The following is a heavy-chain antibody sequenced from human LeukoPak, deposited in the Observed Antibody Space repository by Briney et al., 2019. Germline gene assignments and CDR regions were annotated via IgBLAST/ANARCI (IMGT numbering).Heavy chain of an antibody. CDR2: IKQDGSEK. V-gene: IGHV3-7*01. Sequence: ETLSLTCAVYGGSFSGYYWSWVRQAPGRGLEWVANIKQDGSEKYYVDSVKGRFTISRDNAKNSLYLQMNSLRAEDTAVYYCARDSRLYDSSGNFDYWGQGTLVTVSS. J-gene: IGHJ4*02. CDR3: ARDSRLYDSSGNFDY. CDR1: GGSFSGYY. D-gene: IGHD3-22*01.